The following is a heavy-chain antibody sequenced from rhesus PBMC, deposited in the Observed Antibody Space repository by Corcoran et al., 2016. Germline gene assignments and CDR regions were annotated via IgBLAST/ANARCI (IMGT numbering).Heavy chain of an antibody. CDR1: GGSISDDYY. V-gene: IGHV4-106*01. CDR2: IYGSGGGT. Sequence: QVQLQESGPGLVKPSETLSLTCPVSGGSISDDYYWSLIRQPPGKGLEWIGYIYGSGGGTNYNPSLKNRVTISIDTSKNQFSLKLSSVTAADTAVYYCARVASYGDWYFDLWGPGTPITISS. J-gene: IGHJ2*01. CDR3: ARVASYGDWYFDL. D-gene: IGHD5-36*01.